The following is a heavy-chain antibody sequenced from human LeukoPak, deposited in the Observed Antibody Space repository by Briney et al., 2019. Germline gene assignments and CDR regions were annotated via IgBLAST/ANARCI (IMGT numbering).Heavy chain of an antibody. Sequence: GGSLRLSCAVSGLTFSSYWMSWVRQAPGKGLEWVANIKQDGSERSYVDSVKGRFTISRDNAKYSLYLQMNSLRAEDTAVYYCVSGKGVWSPLYYYGMDVWGQGTTVTVSS. CDR2: IKQDGSER. D-gene: IGHD2-21*01. J-gene: IGHJ6*02. V-gene: IGHV3-7*01. CDR1: GLTFSSYW. CDR3: VSGKGVWSPLYYYGMDV.